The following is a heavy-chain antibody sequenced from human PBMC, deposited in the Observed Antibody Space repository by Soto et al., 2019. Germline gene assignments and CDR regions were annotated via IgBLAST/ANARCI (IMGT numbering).Heavy chain of an antibody. D-gene: IGHD3-22*01. J-gene: IGHJ4*02. CDR1: GGSMSSGGYY. CDR3: ERGTYYYDNSGYEPIDY. CDR2: IYYSGST. V-gene: IGHV4-31*03. Sequence: SEAQSLICNVSGGSMSSGGYYWSWILQHPGKGLEWIGYIYYSGSTYYNPSLKSRVTISVDTSKNQFSMKLSSVTAADTAVYYCERGTYYYDNSGYEPIDYWCLVSLVTSFS.